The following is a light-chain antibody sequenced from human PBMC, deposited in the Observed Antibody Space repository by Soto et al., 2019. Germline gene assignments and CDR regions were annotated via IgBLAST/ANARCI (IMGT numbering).Light chain of an antibody. V-gene: IGKV1-39*01. J-gene: IGKJ5*01. Sequence: DIQMTQSPSSLSASVGDRVTITCRASESISRDLNWYQQKPGKAPNLLIYAASTLQNGVRSRFSGSGSGTGFTLTIISLQPEEFSTYYCQQSYSTLSISFGQGTRLEIK. CDR2: AAS. CDR1: ESISRD. CDR3: QQSYSTLSIS.